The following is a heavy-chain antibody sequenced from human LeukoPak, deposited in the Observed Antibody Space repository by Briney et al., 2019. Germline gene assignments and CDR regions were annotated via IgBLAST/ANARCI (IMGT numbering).Heavy chain of an antibody. CDR1: GYTFSSYY. Sequence: ASVKVSCKASGYTFSSYYIHWVRQAPGQGLQWMGVINPSVSNSRYAEEFQGRVTMTRETSTNTVNMELSSLRSNDTAVYYCSSPKSPYEGTGPHNWGQGTQVTVSS. V-gene: IGHV1-46*01. D-gene: IGHD2-8*02. CDR3: SSPKSPYEGTGPHN. CDR2: INPSVSNS. J-gene: IGHJ4*02.